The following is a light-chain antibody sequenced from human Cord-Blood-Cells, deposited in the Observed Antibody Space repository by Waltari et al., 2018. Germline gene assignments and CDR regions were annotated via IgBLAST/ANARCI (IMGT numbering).Light chain of an antibody. CDR2: EGS. Sequence: QSALTQPASVSGSPGQSITISCTGTSSDVGSYNLVSWYQQPPGKAPKLMIYEGSKRPSGVSNRFFGSKSGNTASLTISGLQAEDEADYYCCSYAGSSTSWVFGGGTKLTVL. J-gene: IGLJ3*02. V-gene: IGLV2-23*01. CDR3: CSYAGSSTSWV. CDR1: SSDVGSYNL.